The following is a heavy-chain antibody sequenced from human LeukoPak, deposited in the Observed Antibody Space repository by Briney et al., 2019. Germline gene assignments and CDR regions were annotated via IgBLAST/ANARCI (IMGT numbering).Heavy chain of an antibody. CDR3: AKVPPYGGNSLAGFDI. V-gene: IGHV3-23*01. D-gene: IGHD4-23*01. CDR1: GFTFSSYA. Sequence: PGGSLRLSCAASGFTFSSYAMSWVRQAPGKGLEWVSAISGSGGSTYYADSVKGRFTISRDNSKNTLYLQMNSLRAEDTAVYYCAKVPPYGGNSLAGFDIWGQGTMVAVSS. J-gene: IGHJ3*02. CDR2: ISGSGGST.